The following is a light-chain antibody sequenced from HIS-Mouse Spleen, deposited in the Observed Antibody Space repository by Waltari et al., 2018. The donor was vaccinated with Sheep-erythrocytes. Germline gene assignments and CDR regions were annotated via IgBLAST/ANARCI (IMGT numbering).Light chain of an antibody. J-gene: IGLJ1*01. CDR2: DVS. V-gene: IGLV2-11*01. CDR1: SIDVGGYNY. CDR3: CSYAGSYNHV. Sequence: QSALTQPRSVSGSPGQSVTISCTGTSIDVGGYNYVSWYQHHPGKAPTLMIYDVSKRPSGVPDRFSGSKSGNTASLTISGLQAEDEADYYCCSYAGSYNHVFATGTKVTVL.